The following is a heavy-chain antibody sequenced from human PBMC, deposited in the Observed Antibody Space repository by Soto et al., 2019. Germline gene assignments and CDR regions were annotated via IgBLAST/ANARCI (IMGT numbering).Heavy chain of an antibody. CDR2: ISYDGSNK. D-gene: IGHD6-19*01. J-gene: IGHJ4*02. V-gene: IGHV3-30*03. CDR1: GFTFSSYG. CDR3: ATVAGIVDY. Sequence: QVQLVESVGGVVQPGRSLRLSCAASGFTFSSYGMHWVRQAPGKGLAWVAVISYDGSNKYYADSVKGRFTISRDNSKHTLYLQMNSLRAEDTAVYYCATVAGIVDYLGQGTLVTVSS.